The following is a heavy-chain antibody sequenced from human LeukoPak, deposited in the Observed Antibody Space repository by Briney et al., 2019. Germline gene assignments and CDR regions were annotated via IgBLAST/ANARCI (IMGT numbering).Heavy chain of an antibody. D-gene: IGHD2-2*01. CDR2: IRYDGSNK. CDR1: GFTFSSYG. CDR3: AKDPNIVVVPAAIVY. J-gene: IGHJ4*02. V-gene: IGHV3-30*02. Sequence: PGGSLRLSCAASGFTFSSYGMHWVRQAPGKGLEWVAFIRYDGSNKYYADSVKGRFTISRDNSKNTLYLQMNSLRAEDTAVYYCAKDPNIVVVPAAIVYWGQGTLVTVSS.